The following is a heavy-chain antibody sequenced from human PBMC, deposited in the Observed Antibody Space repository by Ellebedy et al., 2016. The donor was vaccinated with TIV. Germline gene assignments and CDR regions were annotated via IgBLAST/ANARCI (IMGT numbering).Heavy chain of an antibody. Sequence: PGGSLRLSCVASGFTFSTYNMHWVRQAPGKGLEWVSSIGGTSSYMYYADSVRGRFTISRDNAKNSLYLQMNSLRVEDTAVYYCAIDRIVGATSYGFWGQGALVTVSS. CDR1: GFTFSTYN. CDR3: AIDRIVGATSYGF. CDR2: IGGTSSYM. D-gene: IGHD1-26*01. J-gene: IGHJ4*02. V-gene: IGHV3-21*06.